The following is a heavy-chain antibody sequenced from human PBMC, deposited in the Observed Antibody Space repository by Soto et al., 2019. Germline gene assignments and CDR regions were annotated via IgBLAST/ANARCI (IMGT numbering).Heavy chain of an antibody. CDR2: INHSGST. CDR3: ARGKAYDYVWGSPPRRNYYYYGMDV. J-gene: IGHJ6*02. D-gene: IGHD3-16*01. CDR1: GGSFSGYY. V-gene: IGHV4-34*01. Sequence: PSETLSLTCAVYGGSFSGYYWSWIRQPPGKGLEWIGEINHSGSTNYNPSLKSRVTISVDTSKNQFSLKLSSVTAADTAVYYCARGKAYDYVWGSPPRRNYYYYGMDVWGQGTTVTVSS.